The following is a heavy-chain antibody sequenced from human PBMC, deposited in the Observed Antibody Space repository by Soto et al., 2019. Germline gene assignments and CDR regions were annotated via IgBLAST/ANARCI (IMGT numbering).Heavy chain of an antibody. CDR3: AISQDRGGRTTFIY. D-gene: IGHD3-16*01. CDR2: INWKSDI. Sequence: PGGSLRLSCAVSGFTFDDNAMHWVRQAPEKGLGWVSGINWKSDIGYADSVKGRFTISRDNAENSLYLQMNSLRAEDTALYYCAISQDRGGRTTFIYWGQGTQVTVYS. CDR1: GFTFDDNA. J-gene: IGHJ4*02. V-gene: IGHV3-9*01.